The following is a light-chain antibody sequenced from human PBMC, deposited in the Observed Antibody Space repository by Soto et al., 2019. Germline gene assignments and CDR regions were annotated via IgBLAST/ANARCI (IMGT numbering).Light chain of an antibody. J-gene: IGLJ1*01. CDR3: SFYTSTYTFV. Sequence: QSVLTQPRSVSGSPGQSVTISCTGTSSGVGGYNYVSWYQQHPGKAPKLMIYDVSKRPSGVPDRFSGSKSGNTASLTISGLQAEDEADYYCSFYTSTYTFVFGTGTKVTVL. CDR1: SSGVGGYNY. CDR2: DVS. V-gene: IGLV2-11*01.